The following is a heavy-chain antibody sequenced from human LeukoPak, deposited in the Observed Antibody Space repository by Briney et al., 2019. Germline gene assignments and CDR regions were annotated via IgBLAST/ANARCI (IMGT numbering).Heavy chain of an antibody. Sequence: ASVKVSCKASGYTFTSYGISWVRQAPGQGLEWMGWISAYNGNTNYARKLQGRVTMTTDTSTSTAYMELRSLRSDDTAVYYCARDRVVPAAIRGNWFDPWGQGTLVTVSS. J-gene: IGHJ5*02. CDR2: ISAYNGNT. CDR3: ARDRVVPAAIRGNWFDP. CDR1: GYTFTSYG. D-gene: IGHD2-2*02. V-gene: IGHV1-18*01.